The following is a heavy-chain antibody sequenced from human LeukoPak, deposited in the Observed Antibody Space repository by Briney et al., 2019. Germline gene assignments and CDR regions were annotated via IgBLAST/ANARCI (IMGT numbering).Heavy chain of an antibody. CDR3: ARTSGENWFDP. J-gene: IGHJ5*02. Sequence: SVTVSCKASGGTFSSYAISWVRQAPGQGVEWMGGIIPIFGTANYAQKFQGRVTMTRDMSTSTVYMELSRLRSDDTAVYYCARTSGENWFDPWGQGTLVTVSS. V-gene: IGHV1-69*05. CDR2: IIPIFGTA. CDR1: GGTFSSYA. D-gene: IGHD4-17*01.